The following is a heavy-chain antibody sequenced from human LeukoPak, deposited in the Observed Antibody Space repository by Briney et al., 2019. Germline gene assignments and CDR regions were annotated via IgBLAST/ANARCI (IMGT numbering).Heavy chain of an antibody. J-gene: IGHJ4*02. CDR1: GFTVSSDY. CDR2: IYRDGST. D-gene: IGHD3-10*01. CDR3: ARDGSGHVFDY. Sequence: GGSLRLSCAASGFTVSSDYMSWVRQAPGKGLEWVSVIYRDGSTYYADSVKGRFTISRDNSRNTLYLQMNSLRADDTAMYYCARDGSGHVFDYWAREPWSPSPQ. V-gene: IGHV3-66*01.